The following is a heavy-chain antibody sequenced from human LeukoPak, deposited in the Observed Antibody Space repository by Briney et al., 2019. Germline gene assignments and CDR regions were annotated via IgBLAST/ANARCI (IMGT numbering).Heavy chain of an antibody. V-gene: IGHV3-48*01. CDR2: SRDTGSTL. J-gene: IGHJ4*02. CDR1: GFTFSTYN. Sequence: QPGGSLRLSCAASGFTFSTYNMNWVRQAPGKGLEWVSYSRDTGSTLYYADSVKDRFTISRDNAKNSLYLQMNSLRVEDTAVYYCARGYCSGGSCYSGIFDSWGQGTLATVSS. CDR3: ARGYCSGGSCYSGIFDS. D-gene: IGHD2-15*01.